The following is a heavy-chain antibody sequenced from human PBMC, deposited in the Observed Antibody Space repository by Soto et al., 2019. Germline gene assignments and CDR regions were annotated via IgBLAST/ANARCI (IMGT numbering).Heavy chain of an antibody. CDR1: GLTFNTYV. CDR2: ILGTGDRV. V-gene: IGHV3-23*01. Sequence: GGSLRLSCATSGLTFNTYVMAWVRQAPGKGLAWVSAILGTGDRVSYVDSVKGRFTISRDNSKNTLYLQMNSLRADDTAIYYCAKYFNTGTSSTYDSWGQGTLVTVSS. J-gene: IGHJ4*02. CDR3: AKYFNTGTSSTYDS. D-gene: IGHD1-7*01.